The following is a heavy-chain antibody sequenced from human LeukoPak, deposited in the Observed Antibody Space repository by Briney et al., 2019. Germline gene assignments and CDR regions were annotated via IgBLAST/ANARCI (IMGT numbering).Heavy chain of an antibody. J-gene: IGHJ4*02. Sequence: GGSLRLSCAASGFTFSNDWMSWVRQAPGKGLEWVGRIKSKTDGRTSDYAAHVKGRFTISRDDSKNPLYLQMNSLKTEDTAVYYCTTDLTSSTDYWGQGTLVTVSS. CDR3: TTDLTSSTDY. V-gene: IGHV3-15*01. CDR2: IKSKTDGRTS. CDR1: GFTFSNDW.